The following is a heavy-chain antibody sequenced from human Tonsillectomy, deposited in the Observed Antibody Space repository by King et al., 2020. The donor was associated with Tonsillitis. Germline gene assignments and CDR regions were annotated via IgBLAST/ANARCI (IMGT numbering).Heavy chain of an antibody. CDR1: GFTFSTYG. CDR3: VRDHSPDYYGSGVYHGYYGMDV. J-gene: IGHJ6*02. D-gene: IGHD3-10*01. Sequence: VQLVESGGGVVQPGGSLRLSCAASGFTFSTYGIHWVRQTPDKGLELVAFMRYDGKNEYYADSVKGRFTISRDNSKNPLYLQMNSLRTEDTAVYYGVRDHSPDYYGSGVYHGYYGMDVWGQGTTVTASS. V-gene: IGHV3-30*02. CDR2: MRYDGKNE.